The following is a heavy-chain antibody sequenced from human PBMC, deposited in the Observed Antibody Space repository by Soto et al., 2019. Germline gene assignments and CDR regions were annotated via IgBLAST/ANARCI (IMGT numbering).Heavy chain of an antibody. D-gene: IGHD2-15*01. V-gene: IGHV3-30*18. CDR1: GFTFSSYG. J-gene: IGHJ4*02. CDR3: AKGAYSGATSGAPFDY. Sequence: QVQLVESGGGVVQPGTSLRLSCAASGFTFSSYGMHWVRQAPGKGLERVAIILFDGSNQYYADSVKGRFTISRDNSKNTVYLQMNSLRAEDTAVYYCAKGAYSGATSGAPFDYWGQGTLVTVSS. CDR2: ILFDGSNQ.